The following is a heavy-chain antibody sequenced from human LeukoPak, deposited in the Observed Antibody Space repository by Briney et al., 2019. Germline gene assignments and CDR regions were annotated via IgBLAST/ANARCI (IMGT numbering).Heavy chain of an antibody. Sequence: SETLSLTCTVSGGSINNYYWGWIRQSPGKGLEWIGYIYYSGSTNYNPSLKSRVTISLDTSKNQFSLKLSSVTTADTAVYYCARMPDILTGLDSWGQGTLVTVSS. CDR2: IYYSGST. V-gene: IGHV4-59*01. CDR1: GGSINNYY. CDR3: ARMPDILTGLDS. D-gene: IGHD3-9*01. J-gene: IGHJ4*02.